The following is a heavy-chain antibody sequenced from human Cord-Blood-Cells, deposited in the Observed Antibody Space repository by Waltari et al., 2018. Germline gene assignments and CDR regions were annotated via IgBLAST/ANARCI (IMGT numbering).Heavy chain of an antibody. CDR2: INHSGST. V-gene: IGHV4-34*01. D-gene: IGHD6-25*01. CDR3: ASNRLYYYYGMDV. CDR1: GGHFRGYF. Sequence: QVQLQQWGARLLMPSEPLSPPCSVYGGHFRGYFWRWLGQPPGKGLEWIGEINHSGSTNYNPSLKSRVTISVDTSKNQFSLKLSSVTAADTAVYYCASNRLYYYYGMDVWGQGTTVTVSS. J-gene: IGHJ6*02.